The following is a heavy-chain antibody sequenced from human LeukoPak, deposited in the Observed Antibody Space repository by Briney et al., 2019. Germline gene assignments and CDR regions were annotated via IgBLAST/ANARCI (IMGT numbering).Heavy chain of an antibody. CDR2: IYHSGST. D-gene: IGHD6-13*01. CDR1: GGSISSSNW. V-gene: IGHV4-4*02. Sequence: SETLSLTCAVSGGSISSSNWWSWVRQPPGKGLEWIGEIYHSGSTNYNPSLKSRVTISVYKSKNQFSLKLSSVTAADTAVYYCARASAYSSSWYEGWGQGTLVTVSS. J-gene: IGHJ4*02. CDR3: ARASAYSSSWYEG.